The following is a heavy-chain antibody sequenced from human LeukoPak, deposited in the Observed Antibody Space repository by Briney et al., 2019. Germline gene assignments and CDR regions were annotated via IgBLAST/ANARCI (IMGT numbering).Heavy chain of an antibody. J-gene: IGHJ5*02. D-gene: IGHD3-10*01. CDR3: ARGSFGVRSFNWFDP. CDR2: IKQDGSEK. CDR1: GFTFSSYW. Sequence: GGSLRLSCAASGFTFSSYWMSWVRQAPGKGLEWVANIKQDGSEKYYVDSVKGRFTISRDNAKNSLYLQMNSLRAEDTAVYYCARGSFGVRSFNWFDPWGQGTLVTVSS. V-gene: IGHV3-7*01.